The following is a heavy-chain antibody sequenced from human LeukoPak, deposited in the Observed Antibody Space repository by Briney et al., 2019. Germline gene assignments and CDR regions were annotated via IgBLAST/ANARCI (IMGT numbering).Heavy chain of an antibody. CDR3: AKDPYMDV. V-gene: IGHV3-9*01. J-gene: IGHJ6*03. CDR2: INWNSGTM. Sequence: GRSLRLSCAASGFSFADATMHWVRQVPGKGLEWVSGINWNSGTMGCADSVKGRFTVSRGNAKNSLYLQMNSLKTEDTALYYCAKDPYMDVWGKGATVTVSS. CDR1: GFSFADAT.